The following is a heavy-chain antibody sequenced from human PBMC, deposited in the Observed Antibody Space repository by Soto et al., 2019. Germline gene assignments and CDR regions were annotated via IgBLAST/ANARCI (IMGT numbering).Heavy chain of an antibody. V-gene: IGHV4-61*01. CDR1: GGSVSSGSYY. CDR2: IYYSGST. CDR3: ARVPSDSTFDY. D-gene: IGHD2-15*01. Sequence: QVQLQESGPGLVKPSETLSLTCTVSGGSVSSGSYYWSWIRQPPGKGLEWIGYIYYSGSTNYNPSLKSRVTISVDTPKNQFSLKLSSVTAADTAVYYCARVPSDSTFDYWGQGTLVTVSS. J-gene: IGHJ4*02.